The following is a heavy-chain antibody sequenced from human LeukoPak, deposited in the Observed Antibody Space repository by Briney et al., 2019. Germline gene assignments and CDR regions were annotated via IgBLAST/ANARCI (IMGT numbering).Heavy chain of an antibody. CDR3: ARRPYDSSGYYFHYFDY. D-gene: IGHD3-22*01. CDR1: GGSISSGDYY. Sequence: SETLSLTCTVSGGSISSGDYYWRWIRQPQGKGLEWIGYIYYSGSTYYNPNLKSRVTISVDTSKNQFSLKLSSVTAADTAVYYCARRPYDSSGYYFHYFDYWGQGTLVTVSS. CDR2: IYYSGST. J-gene: IGHJ4*02. V-gene: IGHV4-30-4*08.